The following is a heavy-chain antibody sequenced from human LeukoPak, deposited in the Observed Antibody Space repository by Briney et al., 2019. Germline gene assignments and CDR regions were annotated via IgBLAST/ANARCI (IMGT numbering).Heavy chain of an antibody. CDR1: GGTFSSYA. D-gene: IGHD2-2*02. CDR3: ASPAGGRYCSSTSCYTSAFDI. J-gene: IGHJ3*02. Sequence: GASVKVSCKASGGTFSSYAISWVRQAPGQGLEWMGGIIPIFGTASYAQKFQGRVTITTDESTSTAYMELSSLRSEDTAVYYCASPAGGRYCSSTSCYTSAFDIWGQGTMVTVSS. CDR2: IIPIFGTA. V-gene: IGHV1-69*05.